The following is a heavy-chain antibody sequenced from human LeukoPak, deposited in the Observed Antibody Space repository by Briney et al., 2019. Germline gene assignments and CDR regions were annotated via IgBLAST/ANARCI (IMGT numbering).Heavy chain of an antibody. CDR3: ARPNYYDSSGYFN. V-gene: IGHV4-39*01. CDR1: GGSISSSSYY. CDR2: IYYSGST. D-gene: IGHD3-22*01. J-gene: IGHJ4*02. Sequence: SETLSLTCTVSGGSISSSSYYWGWIRQPPGKGLEWIESIYYSGSTYYNPSLKSRITISVDTSKNQFSLKLTSVTAADTAVYYCARPNYYDSSGYFNWGQGTLVTVSS.